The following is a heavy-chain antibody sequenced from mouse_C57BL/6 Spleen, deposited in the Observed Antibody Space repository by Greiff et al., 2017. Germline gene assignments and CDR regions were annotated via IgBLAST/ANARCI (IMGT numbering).Heavy chain of an antibody. Sequence: QVQLQQSGPGLVQPSQSLSITCTVSGFSLTSYGVHWVRQSPGKGLEWLGVIWSGGSTDYNAAFISRLSISKDNSKSQVFFKMNKLQADDTAIYYCAREAREAYYGSSYFDYWGQGTTLTVSS. J-gene: IGHJ2*01. CDR2: IWSGGST. CDR3: AREAREAYYGSSYFDY. D-gene: IGHD1-1*01. V-gene: IGHV2-2*01. CDR1: GFSLTSYG.